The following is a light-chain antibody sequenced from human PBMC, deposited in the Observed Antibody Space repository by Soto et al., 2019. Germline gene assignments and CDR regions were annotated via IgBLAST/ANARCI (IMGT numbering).Light chain of an antibody. CDR1: QSVSSSY. CDR2: GAS. CDR3: QQYRT. J-gene: IGKJ1*01. Sequence: EIVLTQSPGTLSLSPGERATLSCRASQSVSSSYLSWYQQKPGQAPRLLIYGASSRATGIPDRFSGSGSGKDFTLTISRLEPEDFAVYYCQQYRTFGQGTKVEIK. V-gene: IGKV3-20*01.